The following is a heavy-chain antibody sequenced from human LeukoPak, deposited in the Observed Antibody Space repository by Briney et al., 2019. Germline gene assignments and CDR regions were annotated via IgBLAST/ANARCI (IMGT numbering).Heavy chain of an antibody. J-gene: IGHJ4*02. CDR1: GFTFSSYA. D-gene: IGHD5-18*01. CDR2: ISSNGGST. CDR3: LETDVDTAR. Sequence: GGSLRLSCSASGFTFSSYAMHWVRQAPGKGLDYVSAISSNGGSTYYADSVKGRFTISRDNSKNTLYLQMRSLRAEDTAVYYCLETDVDTARWGQGTLVTVSS. V-gene: IGHV3-64D*06.